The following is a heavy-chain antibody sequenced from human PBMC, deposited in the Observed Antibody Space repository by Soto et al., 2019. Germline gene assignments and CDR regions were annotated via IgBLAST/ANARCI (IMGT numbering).Heavy chain of an antibody. CDR1: GFTFDDYA. CDR2: ISWNSGSI. J-gene: IGHJ3*02. CDR3: AKDTRYRSSLDAFDI. V-gene: IGHV3-9*01. Sequence: EVQLVESGGGLVQPGRSLRLSCAASGFTFDDYAMHWVRQAPGKGLEWVSGISWNSGSIGYADSVKGRFTISRDNAKNSLYLQMNSLRAEDTALYYCAKDTRYRSSLDAFDIWGQGTMVTVSS. D-gene: IGHD6-6*01.